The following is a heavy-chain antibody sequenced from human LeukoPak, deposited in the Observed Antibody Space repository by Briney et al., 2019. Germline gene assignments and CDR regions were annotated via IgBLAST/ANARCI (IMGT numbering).Heavy chain of an antibody. CDR1: GGSISSGSYY. J-gene: IGHJ4*02. CDR2: IYTSGST. CDR3: ARVRPEFDY. V-gene: IGHV4-61*02. Sequence: SQTLSLTCTVSGGSISSGSYYWSWIRQPAGKGLEWIGRIYTSGSTNYNPSLKSRVTISVDTSKNQFSLKLSSVTAADTAVYYCARVRPEFDYWGQGTLVTVSS.